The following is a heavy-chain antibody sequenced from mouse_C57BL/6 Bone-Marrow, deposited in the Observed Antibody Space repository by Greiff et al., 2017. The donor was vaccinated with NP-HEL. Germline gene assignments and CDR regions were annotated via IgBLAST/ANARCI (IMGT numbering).Heavy chain of an antibody. Sequence: QVQLQQPGAELVRPGSSVKLSCKASGYTFTSYWMDWVKQRPGQGLEWIGNIYPSDSETHYNQKFKDKATLTVDKSSSTAYMQLSSLTSEDSAVYYCARLGDGYWEGDYWGQGTSVTVSS. CDR2: IYPSDSET. D-gene: IGHD2-3*01. V-gene: IGHV1-61*01. CDR3: ARLGDGYWEGDY. J-gene: IGHJ4*01. CDR1: GYTFTSYW.